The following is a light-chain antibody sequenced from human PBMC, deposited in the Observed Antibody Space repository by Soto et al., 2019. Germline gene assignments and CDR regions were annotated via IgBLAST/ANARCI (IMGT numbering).Light chain of an antibody. V-gene: IGKV3-15*01. J-gene: IGKJ1*01. CDR2: GAS. Sequence: EILMTQSPATLSVSPGDRATLSRRASQSVSNNLAWYQQRPGQAPRLLIYGASTRATGIPARFSGSGSGTEFTLTISSLQSEDFAVYYCQQYNDWPPWTFGQGTKVEIK. CDR1: QSVSNN. CDR3: QQYNDWPPWT.